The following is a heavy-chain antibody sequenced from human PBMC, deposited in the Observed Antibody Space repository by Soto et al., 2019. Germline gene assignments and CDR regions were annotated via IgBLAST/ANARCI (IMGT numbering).Heavy chain of an antibody. D-gene: IGHD3-16*01. J-gene: IGHJ4*02. V-gene: IGHV3-53*01. CDR1: GFTVSGNY. CDR2: MFSGGST. Sequence: LRLSCVASGFTVSGNYMGWVRQAPGKGLEWVSVMFSGGSTYYADSVKGRFTIYRDNSKSTLYLQMSSLRAEDTAVYYRVRSRTFTYGFDYWGQGTLVTVYS. CDR3: VRSRTFTYGFDY.